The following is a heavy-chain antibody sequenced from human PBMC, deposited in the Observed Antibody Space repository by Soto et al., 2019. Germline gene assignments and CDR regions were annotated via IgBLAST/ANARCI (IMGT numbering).Heavy chain of an antibody. CDR1: GFTFRSYG. CDR3: ARYSSGWADY. J-gene: IGHJ4*02. V-gene: IGHV3-33*01. D-gene: IGHD6-19*01. CDR2: IWYDGSNK. Sequence: QVQLVESGGGVVQPGRSLRLSCAASGFTFRSYGMHWVRQAPGKGLEWVAVIWYDGSNKYYADSVKGRFTISRDNSKNTLYLQMNSLRAEDTAVYYCARYSSGWADYWGQGTLVTVSS.